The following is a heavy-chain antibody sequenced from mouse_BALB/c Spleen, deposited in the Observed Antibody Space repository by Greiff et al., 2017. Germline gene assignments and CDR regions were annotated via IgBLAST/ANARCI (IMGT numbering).Heavy chain of an antibody. J-gene: IGHJ4*01. V-gene: IGHV5-17*02. CDR3: ARKGMITTRTGYYAMDY. D-gene: IGHD2-4*01. Sequence: EVQLVESGGGLVQPGGSRKLSCAASGFTFSSFGMHWVRQAPEKGLEWVAYISSGSSTIYYADTVKGRFTISRDNPKNTLFLQMTSLRSEDTAMYYCARKGMITTRTGYYAMDYWGQGTSVTVSS. CDR1: GFTFSSFG. CDR2: ISSGSSTI.